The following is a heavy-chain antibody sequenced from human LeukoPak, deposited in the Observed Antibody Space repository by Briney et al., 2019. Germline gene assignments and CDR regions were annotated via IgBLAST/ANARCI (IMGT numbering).Heavy chain of an antibody. CDR3: ARHRRAVPAYYFDY. CDR1: GASISSYF. CDR2: IHTSGST. J-gene: IGHJ4*02. Sequence: SETLSLTCTVSGASISSYFWTWIRQPPGKGLEWLAYIHTSGSTNYNPSLKSRVTISLDTSKSQFSLNLTSVTAADTAMYYCARHRRAVPAYYFDYWGPGAPVTVPS. V-gene: IGHV4-4*09. D-gene: IGHD6-19*01.